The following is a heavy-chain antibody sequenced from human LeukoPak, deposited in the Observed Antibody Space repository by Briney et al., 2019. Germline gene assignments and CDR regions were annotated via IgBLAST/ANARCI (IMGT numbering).Heavy chain of an antibody. Sequence: GASVKVSRKASGYTFTGYYMHWVRQAPGQGLEWMGWINPNSGGTNYAQKFQGRVTMTRDTSISTAYMELSRLRSDDTAVYYCARGDGPGIAENWFDPWGQGTLVTVSS. CDR3: ARGDGPGIAENWFDP. D-gene: IGHD6-13*01. V-gene: IGHV1-2*02. CDR1: GYTFTGYY. J-gene: IGHJ5*02. CDR2: INPNSGGT.